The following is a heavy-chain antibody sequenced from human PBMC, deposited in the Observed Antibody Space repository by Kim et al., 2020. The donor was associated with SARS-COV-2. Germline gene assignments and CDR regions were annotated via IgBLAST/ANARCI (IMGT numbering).Heavy chain of an antibody. Sequence: SETLSLTCAVSGGSISSSNWWSWVRQPPGKGLEWIGEIYHSGSTNYNPSLKSRVTISVDKSKNQFSLKLSSVTAADTAVYYCARSLTYYDFWSDPLDANYYYGMDVWGQGTTVTVSS. J-gene: IGHJ6*02. CDR3: ARSLTYYDFWSDPLDANYYYGMDV. D-gene: IGHD3-3*01. CDR2: IYHSGST. CDR1: GGSISSSNW. V-gene: IGHV4-4*02.